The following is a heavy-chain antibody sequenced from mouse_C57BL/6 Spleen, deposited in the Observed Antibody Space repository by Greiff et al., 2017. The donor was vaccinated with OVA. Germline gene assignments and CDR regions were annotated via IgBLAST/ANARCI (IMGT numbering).Heavy chain of an antibody. J-gene: IGHJ2*01. CDR2: INPNNGGT. Sequence: EVQLQQSGPELVKPGASVKISCKASGYTFTDYYMNWVKQSHGKSLEWIGDINPNNGGTSYNQKFKGKATLTVDKSSSTAYMELRSLTSEDSAVYYCARYDYDYDGGFDYWGQGTTLTVSS. CDR1: GYTFTDYY. CDR3: ARYDYDYDGGFDY. V-gene: IGHV1-26*01. D-gene: IGHD2-4*01.